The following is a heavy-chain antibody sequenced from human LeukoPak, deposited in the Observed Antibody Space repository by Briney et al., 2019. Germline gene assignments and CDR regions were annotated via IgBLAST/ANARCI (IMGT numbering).Heavy chain of an antibody. Sequence: GGSLRLSCAASGFNVSGNYMGWVRQAPGKGLEWVSVIYRGGDTYYADSVKGRFTVSRDISKNTLYLQMNSLRAEDTAVYYCASISNWGQGILVTVSS. CDR1: GFNVSGNY. CDR2: IYRGGDT. V-gene: IGHV3-53*01. CDR3: ASISN. J-gene: IGHJ4*02.